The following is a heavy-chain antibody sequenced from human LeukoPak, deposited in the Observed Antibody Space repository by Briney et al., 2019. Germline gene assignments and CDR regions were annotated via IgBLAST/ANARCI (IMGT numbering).Heavy chain of an antibody. Sequence: SETLSLTCAVYGGSFSGYYWSWIRQPPGKGLEWIGEINHSGSTNYNPSLKSRVTISVDTSKNQFSLKLSSVTAADTAVYYCARGIMGDFDYWGQGTLVTVSS. CDR2: INHSGST. CDR1: GGSFSGYY. J-gene: IGHJ4*02. V-gene: IGHV4-34*01. D-gene: IGHD3-16*01. CDR3: ARGIMGDFDY.